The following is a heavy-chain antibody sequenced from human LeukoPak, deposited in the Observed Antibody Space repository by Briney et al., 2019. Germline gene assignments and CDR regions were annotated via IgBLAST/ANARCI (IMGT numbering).Heavy chain of an antibody. Sequence: PGGSLRLSCAASGFTFSSYWMSWVRKAPGKGLEWVANIKQDGSEKYYVDSVKGRFTISRDNAKNSLYLQMNSLRAEDTAVYYCARGLTRDYYYYMDVWGKGTTVTVSS. V-gene: IGHV3-7*01. D-gene: IGHD2-21*01. CDR1: GFTFSSYW. J-gene: IGHJ6*03. CDR2: IKQDGSEK. CDR3: ARGLTRDYYYYMDV.